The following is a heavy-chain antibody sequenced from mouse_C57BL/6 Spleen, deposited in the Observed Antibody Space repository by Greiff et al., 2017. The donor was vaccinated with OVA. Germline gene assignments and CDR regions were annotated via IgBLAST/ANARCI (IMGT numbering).Heavy chain of an antibody. Sequence: EVKLVESGGGLVQPGGSMKLSCVASGFTFSNYWMNWVRQSPEKGLEWVAQIRLKSDNHATHYAESVKGRFTISRDDSKSSVYLQMNNLRAEDTGIYYCTNYYGSSSYWYFDVWGTGTTVTVSS. D-gene: IGHD1-1*01. CDR3: TNYYGSSSYWYFDV. J-gene: IGHJ1*03. CDR2: IRLKSDNHAT. CDR1: GFTFSNYW. V-gene: IGHV6-3*01.